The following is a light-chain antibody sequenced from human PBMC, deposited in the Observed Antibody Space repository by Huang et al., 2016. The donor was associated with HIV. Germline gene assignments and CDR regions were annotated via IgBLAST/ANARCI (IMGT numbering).Light chain of an antibody. CDR2: DTS. J-gene: IGKJ4*01. CDR1: QSIGTY. Sequence: EILLTQSPPTLSLSPGQRGTLSCRASQSIGTYLAWYQQKPGHGPRLLIYDTSNRAAGIPARFGGGGSGTNFTRTIGGLEPEDVAVYYCQQRSSWPLTFGGGTRVEIK. V-gene: IGKV3-11*01. CDR3: QQRSSWPLT.